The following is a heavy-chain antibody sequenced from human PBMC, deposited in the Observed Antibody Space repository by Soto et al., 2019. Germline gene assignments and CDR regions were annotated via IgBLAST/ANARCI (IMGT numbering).Heavy chain of an antibody. V-gene: IGHV3-33*01. CDR1: GFTFSSYG. CDR2: IWYDGSNK. D-gene: IGHD4-17*01. Sequence: QVQLVESGGGVVQPGRSLRLSCAASGFTFSSYGMHWVRQAPGKGLEWVAVIWYDGSNKYYADSVKGRFTISRDNSKNTLYLQMNSLRAEDTAVYYCARWGMTTVTTSDYWGQGTLVTVSS. CDR3: ARWGMTTVTTSDY. J-gene: IGHJ4*02.